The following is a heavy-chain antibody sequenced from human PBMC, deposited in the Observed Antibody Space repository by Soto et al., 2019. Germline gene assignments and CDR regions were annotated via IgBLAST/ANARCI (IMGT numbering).Heavy chain of an antibody. CDR3: ARENTEYYCDC. J-gene: IGHJ4*02. V-gene: IGHV3-11*04. CDR2: ISSSGSTI. CDR1: GFTFSDYY. Sequence: SGFTFSDYYMSWIRQAPGKGLEWVSYISSSGSTIYYADSVKGRFTISRDNSKNTLYLQMNSLRAEDTAVYYCARENTEYYCDCWGQGTLVTVSS.